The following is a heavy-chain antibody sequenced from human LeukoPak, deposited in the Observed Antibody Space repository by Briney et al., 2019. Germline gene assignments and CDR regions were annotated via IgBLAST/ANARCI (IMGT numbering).Heavy chain of an antibody. V-gene: IGHV1-46*01. J-gene: IGHJ4*02. CDR3: ARMAMDPAMVTNFFDL. D-gene: IGHD5-18*01. CDR1: GYTFTDYY. Sequence: GASVKISCKASGYTFTDYYMYWVRQAPGQGPECMGVIHPSGGSTTYAQKFQGRVTLTKDTATSTAYIELSSLRSDDTAVYYCARMAMDPAMVTNFFDLWGQGTLLTVSA. CDR2: IHPSGGST.